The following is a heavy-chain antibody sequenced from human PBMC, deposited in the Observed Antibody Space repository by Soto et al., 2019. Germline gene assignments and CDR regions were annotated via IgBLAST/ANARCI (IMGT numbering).Heavy chain of an antibody. D-gene: IGHD1-7*01. CDR2: IYYSGST. CDR3: ARSSITGTTSLNWYFDL. Sequence: SETLSLTCTVSGGSISSGGYYWSWIRQHPGKGLEWIGYIYYSGSTYYNPSLKSRVTISVDTSKNQFSLKLSSVTAADTAVYYCARSSITGTTSLNWYFDLWGRGTLVTVSS. CDR1: GGSISSGGYY. J-gene: IGHJ2*01. V-gene: IGHV4-31*03.